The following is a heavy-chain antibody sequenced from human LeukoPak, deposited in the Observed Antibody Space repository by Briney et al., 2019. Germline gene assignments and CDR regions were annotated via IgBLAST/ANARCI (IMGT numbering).Heavy chain of an antibody. CDR2: IYYSGST. J-gene: IGHJ4*02. CDR3: AREVTYYYDSSGSFDY. V-gene: IGHV4-59*01. D-gene: IGHD3-22*01. CDR1: GGSISSYY. Sequence: SETLSLTCTVSGGSISSYYWSWIRQPPGKGLEWLGYIYYSGSTNYNPSLKSRVTISVDTSKNQFSLKLSSVTAADTAVYYCAREVTYYYDSSGSFDYWGQGTLVTVSS.